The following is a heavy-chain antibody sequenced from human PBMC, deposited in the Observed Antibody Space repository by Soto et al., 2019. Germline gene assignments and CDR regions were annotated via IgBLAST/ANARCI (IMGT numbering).Heavy chain of an antibody. CDR2: IYYSGST. CDR3: ARGESDFWSGSMDV. D-gene: IGHD3-3*01. CDR1: GGSISSYY. Sequence: SETLSLTCTVSGGSISSYYWSWIRQPPGKGLEWIGYIYYSGSTNYNPSLKSRVTISVDTSKNQFSLKLSSVTAADTAVYYCARGESDFWSGSMDVWGKGTTVTVSS. V-gene: IGHV4-59*01. J-gene: IGHJ6*03.